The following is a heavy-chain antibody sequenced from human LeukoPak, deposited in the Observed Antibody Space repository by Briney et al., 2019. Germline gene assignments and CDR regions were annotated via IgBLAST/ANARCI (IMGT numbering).Heavy chain of an antibody. V-gene: IGHV4-39*07. CDR3: AGDHHPDLLTRITMVRGVGQVDYYYYMDA. D-gene: IGHD3-10*01. CDR2: IYYSGST. Sequence: SETLSLTCTVSGGSISSSSYYWGWIRQPPGKGLEWIGSIYYSGSTYYNPSLKSRVTISVDTSKNQFSLKLSSVTAADTAVYYCAGDHHPDLLTRITMVRGVGQVDYYYYMDAWGKGTTVTVSS. J-gene: IGHJ6*03. CDR1: GGSISSSSYY.